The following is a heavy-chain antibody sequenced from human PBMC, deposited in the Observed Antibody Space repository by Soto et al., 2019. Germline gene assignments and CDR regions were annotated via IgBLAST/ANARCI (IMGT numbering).Heavy chain of an antibody. CDR2: IWYDGSNK. J-gene: IGHJ4*02. V-gene: IGHV3-33*01. Sequence: GGSLRLSCAASGFTFSSYGMHWVRQAPGKGLEWVAVIWYDGSNKYYADSVKGRFTISRDNSKNTLYLQMNSLRAEDTAVYYCARGWGFSNYYFNFWGQGTLVTVSS. D-gene: IGHD4-4*01. CDR1: GFTFSSYG. CDR3: ARGWGFSNYYFNF.